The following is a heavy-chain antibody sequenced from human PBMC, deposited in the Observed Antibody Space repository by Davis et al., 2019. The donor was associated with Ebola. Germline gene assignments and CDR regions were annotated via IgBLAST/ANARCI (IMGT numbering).Heavy chain of an antibody. CDR1: GFTFSSYS. J-gene: IGHJ6*02. V-gene: IGHV3-21*01. Sequence: PGGSLRLSCAASGFTFSSYSMNWVRQAPGKGLEWVSSISSSSSYIYYADSVKGRFTISRDNAKNSLYLQMNSLRAEDTAVYYCARRAAMARGYYYGMDVWGQGTTVTVSS. CDR2: ISSSSSYI. D-gene: IGHD5-18*01. CDR3: ARRAAMARGYYYGMDV.